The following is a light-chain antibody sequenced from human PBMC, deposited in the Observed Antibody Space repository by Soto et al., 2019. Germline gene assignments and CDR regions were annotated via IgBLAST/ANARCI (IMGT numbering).Light chain of an antibody. Sequence: DIQMSQSPSSLSASVGDRVTISCRASQSISFYLNWYQQKPGKAPKLLIYVASSLQSGVPSRFSGSGFGTEFTLTISSMQPDDFATYYCQQYSSYWTFGQGTKVDIK. CDR2: VAS. CDR3: QQYSSYWT. V-gene: IGKV1-39*01. J-gene: IGKJ1*01. CDR1: QSISFY.